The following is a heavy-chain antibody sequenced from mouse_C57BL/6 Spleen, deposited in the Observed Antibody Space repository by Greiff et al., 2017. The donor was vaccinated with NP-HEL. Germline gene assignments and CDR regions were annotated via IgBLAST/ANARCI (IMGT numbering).Heavy chain of an antibody. CDR1: GYTFTSYW. V-gene: IGHV1-50*01. J-gene: IGHJ2*01. CDR2: IDPSDSYT. D-gene: IGHD4-1*01. Sequence: QVQLQQPGAELVKPGASVKLSCKASGYTFTSYWMPWVKQRPGQGLEWIGEIDPSDSYTNYNQKFKGKATLTVDTSSSKAYMQLSSLTSEDSAVYYCALTAYYFDYWGQGTTLTVSA. CDR3: ALTAYYFDY.